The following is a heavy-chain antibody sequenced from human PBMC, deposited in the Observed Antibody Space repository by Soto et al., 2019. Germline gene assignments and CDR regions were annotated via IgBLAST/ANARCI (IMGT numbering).Heavy chain of an antibody. CDR2: ISPYSGNT. V-gene: IGHV1-18*01. J-gene: IGHJ6*02. Sequence: QVQLVQSGDEVRKPGSSVKVSCKASGYIFVNYGIAWVRQAPGQGLGWMGWISPYSGNTHYAGKVQGRLTMTTDTSTSRYYMVLGSLTSDGTAVYYCAMVDNDVTPTPHDVWGQGTTVTFSS. CDR3: AMVDNDVTPTPHDV. D-gene: IGHD5-12*01. CDR1: GYIFVNYG.